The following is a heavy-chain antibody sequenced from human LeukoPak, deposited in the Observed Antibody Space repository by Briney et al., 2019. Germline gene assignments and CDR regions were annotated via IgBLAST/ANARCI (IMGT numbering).Heavy chain of an antibody. CDR3: RGYYYDSSGYYYFDY. J-gene: IGHJ4*02. CDR2: IIPIFGTA. V-gene: IGHV1-69*13. Sequence: SVKVSCKASGGTFSSYAISWVRQAPGQGLEWMGGIIPIFGTANYAQKFQGRVTITADESTSTAYMELSSLRSEDTAVYYCRGYYYDSSGYYYFDYWGQGTLVTVSS. CDR1: GGTFSSYA. D-gene: IGHD3-22*01.